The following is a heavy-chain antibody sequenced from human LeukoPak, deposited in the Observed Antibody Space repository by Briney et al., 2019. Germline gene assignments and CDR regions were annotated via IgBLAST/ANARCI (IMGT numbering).Heavy chain of an antibody. J-gene: IGHJ5*02. D-gene: IGHD3-10*01. CDR2: INPNSGGT. Sequence: ASVKVSCKASGYTFTGYYMHWVRQAPGQGLEWMGWINPNSGGTNYAQKFQGWVTMTRDTSISTAYMELSRLRSDDTAVYYCARSEPFGELPGPRFDPWGQGTQVTVSS. V-gene: IGHV1-2*04. CDR3: ARSEPFGELPGPRFDP. CDR1: GYTFTGYY.